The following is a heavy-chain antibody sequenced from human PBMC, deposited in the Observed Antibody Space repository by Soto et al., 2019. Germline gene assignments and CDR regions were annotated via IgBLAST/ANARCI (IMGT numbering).Heavy chain of an antibody. CDR1: GFTFSSYG. CDR3: ARGEGYCSGGSCRGSAFDI. D-gene: IGHD2-15*01. J-gene: IGHJ3*02. CDR2: IWYDGSNK. Sequence: GGSLRLSCAASGFTFSSYGMHWVRQAPGKGLEWVAVIWYDGSNKYYADSVKRRFTISRDNSKNTLYLQMNSLRAEDTAVYYCARGEGYCSGGSCRGSAFDIWGQGTMVTVS. V-gene: IGHV3-33*01.